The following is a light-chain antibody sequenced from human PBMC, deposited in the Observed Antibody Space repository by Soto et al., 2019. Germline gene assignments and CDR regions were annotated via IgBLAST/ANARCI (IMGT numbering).Light chain of an antibody. Sequence: EIVLTQSPATLSLSPGERATLSCRASQSVSSYFAWYQQKPGQAPRLLIYDASNRATGIPARFSGSGSGTDFTLTTSSPEPEDVAVYYCQQRSNWPPLTFGGGTKVEIK. J-gene: IGKJ4*01. CDR1: QSVSSY. V-gene: IGKV3-11*01. CDR2: DAS. CDR3: QQRSNWPPLT.